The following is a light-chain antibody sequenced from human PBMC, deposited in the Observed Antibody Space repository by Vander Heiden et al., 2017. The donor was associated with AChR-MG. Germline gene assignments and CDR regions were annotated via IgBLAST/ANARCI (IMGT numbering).Light chain of an antibody. CDR1: QSLLYSNGYNY. CDR3: MQTLQAPLT. V-gene: IGKV2-28*01. CDR2: SGS. Sequence: DFVMTQSPLSLPVTPGEPATISCRCSQSLLYSNGYNYLDWYLQKPGQSPQILIYSGSNRAPGVPDRFSGSGSGTDFTLKISRVEAEDVGVYYCMQTLQAPLTFGQGTKLEI. J-gene: IGKJ2*01.